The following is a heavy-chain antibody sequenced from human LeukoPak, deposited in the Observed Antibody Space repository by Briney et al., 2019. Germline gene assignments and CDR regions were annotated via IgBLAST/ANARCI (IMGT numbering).Heavy chain of an antibody. CDR3: RWYQLLYGTGGDYFDY. CDR1: GYTLTELS. D-gene: IGHD2-2*02. V-gene: IGHV1-69*13. Sequence: ASVKVSCKVSGYTLTELSMHWVRQAPGKGLEWMGGIIPIFGTANYAQKFQGRVTITADESTSTAYTELSSLRSEDTAVYYCRWYQLLYGTGGDYFDYWGQGTLVTVSS. J-gene: IGHJ4*02. CDR2: IIPIFGTA.